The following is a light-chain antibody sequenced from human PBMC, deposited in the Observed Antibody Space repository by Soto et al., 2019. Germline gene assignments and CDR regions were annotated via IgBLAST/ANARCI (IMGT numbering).Light chain of an antibody. V-gene: IGKV3-15*01. CDR1: RRLAVN. CDR3: QQYDSWPRT. Sequence: EIVMTQSPASLSVSPGETATLPSRASRRLAVNLAWYQQKPGQAPRLLIYHASTRATGVPARFSGSGSGTDFTLTISSLQSEDIAFFYCQQYDSWPRTFGQGTKVEIK. J-gene: IGKJ1*01. CDR2: HAS.